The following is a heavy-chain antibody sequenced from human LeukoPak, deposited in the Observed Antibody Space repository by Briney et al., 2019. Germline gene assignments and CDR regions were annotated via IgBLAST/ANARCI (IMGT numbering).Heavy chain of an antibody. CDR1: GGTFNSYA. Sequence: GASVTVSYKASGGTFNSYAISWVRQAPGQGLEWMGGFIPIFGTANYAQKFQGRVTITADKSTSAAYMELSSLRSEDTAVYYCARDADTAMLDYWGQGTLVTVSS. J-gene: IGHJ4*02. CDR3: ARDADTAMLDY. CDR2: FIPIFGTA. V-gene: IGHV1-69*06. D-gene: IGHD5-18*01.